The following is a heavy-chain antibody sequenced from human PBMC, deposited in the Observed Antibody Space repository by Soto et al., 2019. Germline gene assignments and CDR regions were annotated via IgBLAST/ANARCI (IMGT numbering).Heavy chain of an antibody. CDR1: GYTLTELS. V-gene: IGHV1-24*01. J-gene: IGHJ4*02. D-gene: IGHD5-12*01. CDR2: FDPEDGET. CDR3: ATVRGWLRLSDFDY. Sequence: ASVKVSCKVSGYTLTELSMHWVRQAPGKGLEWMGGFDPEDGETIYAQKFQGRVTMTEDTSTDTAYMELSSLRSEDTAVYYCATVRGWLRLSDFDYWGQGTLVTVSS.